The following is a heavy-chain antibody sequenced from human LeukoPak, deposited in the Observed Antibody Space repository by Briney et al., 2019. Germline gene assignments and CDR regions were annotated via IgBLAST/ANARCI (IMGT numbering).Heavy chain of an antibody. CDR1: GYTFITSS. V-gene: IGHV1-3*01. CDR2: INAGNGNT. D-gene: IGHD3-22*01. J-gene: IGHJ4*02. CDR3: ASERITMMHY. Sequence: ASVKVSCKTLGYTFITSSIYWVRQAPGQRLEWMGWINAGNGNTKYSQKFQGRVTITRDTSASTAYMELSSLRSEDTAVYYCASERITMMHYWGQGTLVTVSS.